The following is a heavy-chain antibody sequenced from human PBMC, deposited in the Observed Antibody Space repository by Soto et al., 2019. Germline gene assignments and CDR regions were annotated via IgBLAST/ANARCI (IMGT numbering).Heavy chain of an antibody. V-gene: IGHV4-61*08. CDR2: IYYSGGT. J-gene: IGHJ4*02. D-gene: IGHD2-2*03. Sequence: SETLSLTCTVSGAALSSGGYFYTWVRQPPGKGLEWLGYIYYSGGTNYNPSLKSRVTISLDKSKSQFSLRLISVTAADTAVYYCASGWMAAFDNWGQGTLVTVSA. CDR3: ASGWMAAFDN. CDR1: GAALSSGGYF.